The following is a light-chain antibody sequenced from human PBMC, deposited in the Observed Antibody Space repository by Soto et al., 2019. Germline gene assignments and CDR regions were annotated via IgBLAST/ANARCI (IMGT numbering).Light chain of an antibody. CDR1: QSIVRW. Sequence: DIQMTQSPSTLSASVGDRVTITCRASQSIVRWMAWYQQKPGKAPKLLIYDASSLESGVPSRFSGSGSGTEFTLTISSLQPDDFATYYCQQYNSYLTFGGGTKVDI. CDR2: DAS. CDR3: QQYNSYLT. J-gene: IGKJ4*01. V-gene: IGKV1-5*01.